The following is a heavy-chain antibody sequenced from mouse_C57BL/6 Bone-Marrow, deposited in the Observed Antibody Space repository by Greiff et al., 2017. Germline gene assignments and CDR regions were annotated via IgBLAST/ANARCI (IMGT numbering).Heavy chain of an antibody. CDR2: IDPEDGVT. V-gene: IGHV14-2*01. Sequence: VQLQQSGAELVKPGASVKLSCTASGFNIQDYYMHWVKQRTEQGLEWIGRIDPEDGVTKYAPKFQGKATITADPTTNTAYLQLSSLTAEDTAVYYCARGGDDDSSGYTPDWFAYWGQGTLVTVSA. J-gene: IGHJ3*01. CDR1: GFNIQDYY. CDR3: ARGGDDDSSGYTPDWFAY. D-gene: IGHD3-2*02.